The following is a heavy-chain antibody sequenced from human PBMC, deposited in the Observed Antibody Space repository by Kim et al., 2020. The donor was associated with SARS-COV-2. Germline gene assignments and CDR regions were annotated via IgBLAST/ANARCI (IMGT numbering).Heavy chain of an antibody. V-gene: IGHV3-23*01. J-gene: IGHJ2*01. D-gene: IGHD2-8*01. Sequence: RFTISRDNSKNTLYLQMNSLRAEDTAVYYCAKDRRDIVLMVYGISWYFDLWGRGTLVTVSS. CDR3: AKDRRDIVLMVYGISWYFDL.